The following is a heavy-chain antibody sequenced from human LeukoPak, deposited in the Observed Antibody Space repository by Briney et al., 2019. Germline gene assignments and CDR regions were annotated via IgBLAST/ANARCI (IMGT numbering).Heavy chain of an antibody. J-gene: IGHJ3*02. CDR3: ARGHSGSYQRTDAFDI. CDR1: GFTVSSNY. V-gene: IGHV3-66*01. CDR2: FYSGGDT. Sequence: PGGSLRLSCAASGFTVSSNYISWVRQAPGKGLEWVSVFYSGGDTDYADSVKGRFIISRDNSKNTLYLQMNSLRAEDTAVYYCARGHSGSYQRTDAFDIWGQGTMVTVSS. D-gene: IGHD1-26*01.